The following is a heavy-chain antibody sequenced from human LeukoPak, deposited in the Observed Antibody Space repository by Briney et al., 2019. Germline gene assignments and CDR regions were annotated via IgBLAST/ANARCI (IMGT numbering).Heavy chain of an antibody. Sequence: GGSLRLSCAASGITFSNYEMNWVRQAPGKGLEWVSYISSSGNTIYYADSVKGRFTISRDNSKNTLYLQMNSLRAEDTAVYYCARAPTSYYYFDYWGQGTLVTVSS. CDR1: GITFSNYE. CDR3: ARAPTSYYYFDY. V-gene: IGHV3-48*03. D-gene: IGHD1-26*01. J-gene: IGHJ4*02. CDR2: ISSSGNTI.